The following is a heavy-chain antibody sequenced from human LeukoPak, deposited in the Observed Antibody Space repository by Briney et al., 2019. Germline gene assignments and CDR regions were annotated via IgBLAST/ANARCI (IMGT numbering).Heavy chain of an antibody. CDR2: IYYSGST. Sequence: SETLSLTCTVSGGSISSSSYYWGWIRQPPGKGLEWIGSIYYSGSTYYNPSLKSRVTISVDTSKNQFSLKLSSATAADTAVYYCARGRDGYNQVDYWGQGTLVTVSS. J-gene: IGHJ4*02. CDR3: ARGRDGYNQVDY. CDR1: GGSISSSSYY. D-gene: IGHD5-24*01. V-gene: IGHV4-39*01.